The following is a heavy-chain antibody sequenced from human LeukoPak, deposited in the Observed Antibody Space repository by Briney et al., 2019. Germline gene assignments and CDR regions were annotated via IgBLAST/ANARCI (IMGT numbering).Heavy chain of an antibody. D-gene: IGHD2-2*01. CDR1: GGTFSSYA. V-gene: IGHV1-69*05. J-gene: IGHJ6*03. CDR2: IIPIFGTA. Sequence: SVKVSCKASGGTFSSYAISWVRQAPGQGLEWMGRIIPIFGTANYAQKFQGRVTVTTDESTSTAYMELSSLRSEDTAVYHCASACSSTSCYLPMDVWGKGTTVTVSS. CDR3: ASACSSTSCYLPMDV.